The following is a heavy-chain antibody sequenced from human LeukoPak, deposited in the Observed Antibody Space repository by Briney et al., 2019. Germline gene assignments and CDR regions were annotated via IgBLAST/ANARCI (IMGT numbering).Heavy chain of an antibody. D-gene: IGHD1-7*01. CDR3: ARDRGRTNYGDNNWFDS. CDR2: INTDGRRT. V-gene: IGHV3-74*01. J-gene: IGHJ5*01. CDR1: GFTFSSYS. Sequence: GGSLRLSCAASGFTFSSYSMNWVRQAPGKGLVWVSGINTDGRRTIYADSVKGRFTISRDNAKNTLYLQMNSLRAEDTAVYYCARDRGRTNYGDNNWFDSWGQGTLVTVSS.